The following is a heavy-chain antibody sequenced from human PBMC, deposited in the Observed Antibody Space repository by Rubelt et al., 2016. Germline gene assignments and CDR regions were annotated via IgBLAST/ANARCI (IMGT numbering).Heavy chain of an antibody. CDR3: ARDDSTSSAGWFDP. Sequence: QLQLQESGPGLVKPSETLSLTCTVSGGSISSSSYYWGRIRQPPGKGLEWIGFVSDSGRTNSNPSLESRVSLSVDRSKAEFYMNLTSVTASDTAVYYCARDDSTSSAGWFDPWGPGTLVTVSS. D-gene: IGHD6-6*01. CDR2: VSDSGRT. V-gene: IGHV4-61*05. CDR1: GGSISSSSYY. J-gene: IGHJ5*02.